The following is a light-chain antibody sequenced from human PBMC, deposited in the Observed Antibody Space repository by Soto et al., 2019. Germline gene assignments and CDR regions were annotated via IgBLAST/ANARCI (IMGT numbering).Light chain of an antibody. V-gene: IGKV3-20*01. CDR2: GAS. CDR1: QSVSSN. CDR3: QQYGSSGT. J-gene: IGKJ1*01. Sequence: EILMTQSPSTLSVSPVERATLSCRASQSVSSNLAWYQQKPGQAPRLLIYGASNRATSIPDRFSGSGSGTDFTLTISRLEPEDFAVYYCQQYGSSGTFGQGTKVDI.